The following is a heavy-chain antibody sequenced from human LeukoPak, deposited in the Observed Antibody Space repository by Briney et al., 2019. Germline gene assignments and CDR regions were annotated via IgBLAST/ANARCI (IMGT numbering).Heavy chain of an antibody. CDR1: GFTFSHYG. V-gene: IGHV3-33*06. CDR3: AKDAQRGFDYSNSLDN. J-gene: IGHJ4*02. Sequence: TGGSLRLSCATSGFTFSHYGMHWVRQAPGKGLEWVAVIWSDGSNRYYGDPVKGRFTISRDNFQSTVYLQMNSLRAEDTAVYYCAKDAQRGFDYSNSLDNWGQGTLVTVPS. CDR2: IWSDGSNR. D-gene: IGHD4-11*01.